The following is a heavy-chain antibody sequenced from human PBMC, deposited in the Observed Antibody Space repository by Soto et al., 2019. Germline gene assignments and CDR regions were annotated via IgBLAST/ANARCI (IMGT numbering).Heavy chain of an antibody. D-gene: IGHD2-2*01. V-gene: IGHV4-30-4*08. CDR3: AARIVLVPAATTYWFDP. J-gene: IGHJ5*02. CDR2: IYYSGST. CDR1: SGSISSTIYS. Sequence: SETLSLTCTISSGSISSTIYSWAWFRQPPGKGLEWIGYIYYSGSTYYNPSLKSRVTISVDTSKNQFSLKLSSVTAADTAVYYCAARIVLVPAATTYWFDPWGQGTLVTV.